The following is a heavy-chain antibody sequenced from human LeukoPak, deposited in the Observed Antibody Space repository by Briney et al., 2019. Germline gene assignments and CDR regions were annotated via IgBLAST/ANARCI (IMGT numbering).Heavy chain of an antibody. D-gene: IGHD6-19*01. Sequence: GRSLRLSCAASGFTFSSYGMHWVRQAPGKGLEWVAVISYDGSNKYYADSVKGRFTISRDNSKNTLYLQMNSLRAEDTAVYYCAKDQGAVAGDIRYGMDVWGQGTTVTVSS. CDR3: AKDQGAVAGDIRYGMDV. CDR2: ISYDGSNK. CDR1: GFTFSSYG. V-gene: IGHV3-30*18. J-gene: IGHJ6*02.